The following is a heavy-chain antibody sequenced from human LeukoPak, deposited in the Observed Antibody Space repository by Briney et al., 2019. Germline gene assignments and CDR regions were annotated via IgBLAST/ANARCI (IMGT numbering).Heavy chain of an antibody. V-gene: IGHV3-53*01. CDR1: GFTVSSNY. J-gene: IGHJ4*02. CDR3: ARGRGYRDYDRPLDY. CDR2: ITSGGNT. D-gene: IGHD5-12*01. Sequence: GGSLRLSCAASGFTVSSNYMNWVRQAPGKGLEWVSVITSGGNTYYSDSVKGRFTTSRDNSKNTLYVQMNSLRAENTPIYYCARGRGYRDYDRPLDYWGRGTLVTVSS.